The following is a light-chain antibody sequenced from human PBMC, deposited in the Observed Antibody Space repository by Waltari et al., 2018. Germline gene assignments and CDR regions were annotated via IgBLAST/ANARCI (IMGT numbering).Light chain of an antibody. J-gene: IGKJ2*01. CDR3: QQYGTSPPYT. Sequence: EIVLTQSPGTLSLSPGERATLSCRASQSFSGRFLAWYQQKPGQAPRLLIYGASNRATGIPDRFRGSESETDFTLAISRLEPEDCAVYFCQQYGTSPPYTFGQGTKLEIK. V-gene: IGKV3-20*01. CDR2: GAS. CDR1: QSFSGRF.